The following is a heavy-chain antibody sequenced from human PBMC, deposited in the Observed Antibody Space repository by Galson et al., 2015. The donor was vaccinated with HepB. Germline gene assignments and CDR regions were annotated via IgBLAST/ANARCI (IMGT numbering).Heavy chain of an antibody. CDR3: ARAGSSGWYGTSWFDP. D-gene: IGHD6-19*01. CDR1: GGSISSSSYY. CDR2: IYYSGST. V-gene: IGHV4-39*07. Sequence: TLSLTCTVSGGSISSSSYYWGWIRQPPGKGLEWIGSIYYSGSTYYNPSLKSRVTISVDTSKNQFSPKLSSVTAADTAVYYCARAGSSGWYGTSWFDPWGQGTLVTVSS. J-gene: IGHJ5*02.